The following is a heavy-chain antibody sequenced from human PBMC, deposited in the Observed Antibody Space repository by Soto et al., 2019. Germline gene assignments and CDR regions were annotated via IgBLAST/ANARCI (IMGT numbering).Heavy chain of an antibody. Sequence: EVQLVESGGGLVKPGGSLRLSCAASGFTFSNAWMSWVRQAPGKGLEWVGRIKTKTDGGTTDYAAPVKGRFTLSSDDSQSTLYLQTSSLKTEDMAVYYCTTGVPSRGMTVWGQGTAVTVSS. J-gene: IGHJ6*02. CDR1: GFTFSNAW. CDR2: IKTKTDGGTT. D-gene: IGHD3-3*01. CDR3: TTGVPSRGMTV. V-gene: IGHV3-15*01.